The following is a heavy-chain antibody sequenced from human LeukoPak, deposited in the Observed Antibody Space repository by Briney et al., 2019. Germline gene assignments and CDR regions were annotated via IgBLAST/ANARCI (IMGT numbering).Heavy chain of an antibody. CDR2: ISGSGGST. Sequence: GGSLRLSCAASGFTFSGYAMSWVRQAPGKGLEWVSTISGSGGSTYYADSVKGRFTISRDNSRYTAYLQMNSLRAEDTATYYCAKRIGSCNSISCLYFDHWGQGALVTVSS. D-gene: IGHD2-2*01. V-gene: IGHV3-23*01. CDR3: AKRIGSCNSISCLYFDH. CDR1: GFTFSGYA. J-gene: IGHJ4*02.